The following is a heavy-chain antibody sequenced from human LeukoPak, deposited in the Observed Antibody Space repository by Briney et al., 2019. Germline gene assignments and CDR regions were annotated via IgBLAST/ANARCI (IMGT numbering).Heavy chain of an antibody. CDR2: IYPGGSET. CDR1: GYYFTSYW. Sequence: GDSLKISCKGSGYYFTSYWIAWVRQMPGKGLEWMGIIYPGGSETRYSPSFQGQVTISADKSVSTAYLQWSSLKTSDTAIYYCARLHSYYFDFWGQGTLVTVSS. J-gene: IGHJ4*02. CDR3: ARLHSYYFDF. D-gene: IGHD3-3*02. V-gene: IGHV5-51*01.